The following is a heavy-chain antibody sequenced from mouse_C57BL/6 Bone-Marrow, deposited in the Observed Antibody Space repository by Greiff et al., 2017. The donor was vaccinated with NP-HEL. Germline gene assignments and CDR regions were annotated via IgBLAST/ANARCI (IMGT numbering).Heavy chain of an antibody. CDR3: ATVLYYDYDVLNH. CDR2: IHPSDSDT. V-gene: IGHV1-74*01. Sequence: VQLQQPGAELVKPGASVKVSCKASGYTFTSYWMHWVKQRPGQGLEWIGRIHPSDSDTNYNQKFNGKATLTVDKSSSTAYIQRSSLTSEDSAVYYCATVLYYDYDVLNHWGQGTTLTVSS. D-gene: IGHD2-4*01. CDR1: GYTFTSYW. J-gene: IGHJ2*01.